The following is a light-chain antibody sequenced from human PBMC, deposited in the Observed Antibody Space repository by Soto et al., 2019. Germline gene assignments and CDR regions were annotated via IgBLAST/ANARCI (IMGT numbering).Light chain of an antibody. Sequence: QSVLTQPPSASASLGASVTLTCTLSSDYSHYKVDWYQQRPGKGPRFVMRVGTGGIVGSKGDGNPDRFSVLGSGLNRYLTIKNIQEEDESDYHCGADHGSGSNFVVVFGGGTKLTVL. J-gene: IGLJ2*01. CDR2: VGTGGIVG. CDR1: SDYSHYK. V-gene: IGLV9-49*01. CDR3: GADHGSGSNFVVV.